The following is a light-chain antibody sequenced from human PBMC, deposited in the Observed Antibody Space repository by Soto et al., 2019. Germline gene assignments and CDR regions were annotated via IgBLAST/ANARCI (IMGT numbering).Light chain of an antibody. J-gene: IGKJ1*01. CDR3: QQYGSSGT. V-gene: IGKV3-20*01. CDR1: QSVSNNY. CDR2: GAS. Sequence: EIVLTQSPATLSLSPGERATLSCRARQSVSNNYLAWYQQKPGQAPRLLIYGASNRATGIPDRFSGSGSGTDFTLTISRLEPEDFAVDYCQQYGSSGTFGQGTKVDI.